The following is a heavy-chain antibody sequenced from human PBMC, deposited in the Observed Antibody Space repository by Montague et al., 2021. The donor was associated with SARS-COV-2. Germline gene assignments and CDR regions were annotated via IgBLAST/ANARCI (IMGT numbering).Heavy chain of an antibody. V-gene: IGHV4-61*01. D-gene: IGHD6-6*01. J-gene: IGHJ6*03. CDR3: AREVRQLGVRYYYYYIDV. CDR1: GGSVSSGSYY. Sequence: SETLSLTCTVSGGSVSSGSYYWSWIRQPPGKGLEWIGYIYYSGSTNYNPSLKSRVTISIDTSKNQFSLKLSSVTAADTAVYYCAREVRQLGVRYYYYYIDVWDKGTTVTVSS. CDR2: IYYSGST.